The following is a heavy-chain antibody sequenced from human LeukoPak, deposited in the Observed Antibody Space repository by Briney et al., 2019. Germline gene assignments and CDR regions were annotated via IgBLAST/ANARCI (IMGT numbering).Heavy chain of an antibody. D-gene: IGHD1-1*01. J-gene: IGHJ4*02. CDR1: GFTFSSYA. Sequence: PGGSLRLSCAASGFTFSSYAMSWVRQAPGKGLEWVSAISGSGGSTYYADSVKGRFTISRDNSKNTLYLQMNSLRAEDTAVYYCAKDPGMRYNWNDYQYFDYWGQGTLVTVSS. V-gene: IGHV3-23*01. CDR3: AKDPGMRYNWNDYQYFDY. CDR2: ISGSGGST.